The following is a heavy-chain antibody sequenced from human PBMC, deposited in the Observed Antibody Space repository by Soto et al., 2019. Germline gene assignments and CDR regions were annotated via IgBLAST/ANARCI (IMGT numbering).Heavy chain of an antibody. Sequence: SETLSLTCTVSGGSISSYDWSWIRQPPGKGLEWIGYIYYSGSTNYNPSLKSRVTISVDTSKNQFSLKLSSVTAADTAVYYCARAYSGYDFNLSFDYWGQGTLVTVSS. CDR3: ARAYSGYDFNLSFDY. V-gene: IGHV4-59*01. J-gene: IGHJ4*02. CDR2: IYYSGST. D-gene: IGHD5-12*01. CDR1: GGSISSYD.